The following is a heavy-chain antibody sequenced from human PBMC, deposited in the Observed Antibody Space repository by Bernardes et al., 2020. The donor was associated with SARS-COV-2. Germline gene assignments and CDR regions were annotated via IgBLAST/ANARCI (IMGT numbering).Heavy chain of an antibody. D-gene: IGHD3-3*01. J-gene: IGHJ4*02. CDR2: INHTGLT. Sequence: SEPLSLTCAVYGGSFSDYYWTWIRQPPGKGLEWIGEINHTGLTQYNPSLKSRVTISLDTSKNQFSLRLTSVTAADTAVYYCARGRVTIFGVLIMLPAAGPLDFWGQGTPVTVSS. CDR1: GGSFSDYY. V-gene: IGHV4-34*01. CDR3: ARGRVTIFGVLIMLPAAGPLDF.